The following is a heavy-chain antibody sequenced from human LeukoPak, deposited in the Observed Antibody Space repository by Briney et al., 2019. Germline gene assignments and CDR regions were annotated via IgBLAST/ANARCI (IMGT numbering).Heavy chain of an antibody. CDR2: ISYDGSNK. V-gene: IGHV3-30*14. J-gene: IGHJ4*02. D-gene: IGHD7-27*01. CDR3: ARGMGTLDY. CDR1: GFTFSSYA. Sequence: GRSLRLSCAASGFTFSSYAMHWVRQAPGKGLEWVAVISYDGSNKYYADSVKGRFTISRDNSKNTLYLQMNSLRAEDTAVYYCARGMGTLDYWGQGTLVTVSS.